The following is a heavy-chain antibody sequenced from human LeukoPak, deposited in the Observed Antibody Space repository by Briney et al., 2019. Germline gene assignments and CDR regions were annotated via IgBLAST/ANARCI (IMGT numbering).Heavy chain of an antibody. V-gene: IGHV4-39*07. Sequence: SETLSLTCTVSGGSISSSSYYWGWIRQPPGKGLEWIGRIYTSGSTNYNPSLKSRVTMSVDTSKNQFSLKLSSVTAADTAVYYCAREGIVVAQNAFDIWGQGTMVTVSS. CDR2: IYTSGST. J-gene: IGHJ3*02. CDR1: GGSISSSSYY. D-gene: IGHD2-2*01. CDR3: AREGIVVAQNAFDI.